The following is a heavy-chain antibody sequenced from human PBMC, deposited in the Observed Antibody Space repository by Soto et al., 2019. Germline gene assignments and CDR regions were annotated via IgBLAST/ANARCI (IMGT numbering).Heavy chain of an antibody. D-gene: IGHD2-2*01. J-gene: IGHJ4*02. CDR3: ARAFGSTMPSLF. V-gene: IGHV4-59*01. CDR2: IYYSGST. CDR1: GGYISSYY. Sequence: SETRSLTWTVSGGYISSYYWTWIRQPPGKGLEWIGYIYYSGSTNYNPSLKSRVTMSIDTSKNQFSLKLSSVTAADTAVYYCARAFGSTMPSLFWGQGTLVTVSS.